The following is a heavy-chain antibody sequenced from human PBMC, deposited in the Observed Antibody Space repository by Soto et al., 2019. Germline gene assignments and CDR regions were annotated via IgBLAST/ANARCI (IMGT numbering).Heavy chain of an antibody. CDR3: ARPYGSGSYGWFDP. CDR2: INHSGST. CDR1: GGSLSGYY. V-gene: IGHV4-34*01. D-gene: IGHD3-10*01. Sequence: PSETLSLTCAVYGGSLSGYYWSWIRQPPGKGLEWIGEINHSGSTNYNPSLKSRVTISVDTSKNQFSLKLSSVTAADTAVYYCARPYGSGSYGWFDPWGQGTLVTVSS. J-gene: IGHJ5*02.